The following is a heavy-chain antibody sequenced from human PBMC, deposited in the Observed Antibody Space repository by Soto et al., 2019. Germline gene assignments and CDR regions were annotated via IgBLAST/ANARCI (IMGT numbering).Heavy chain of an antibody. Sequence: GGSLRLSCVASGFTFSSYAMSWVRQAPGKGLEWVSAISGGGGSTYYADSVRGRFTISRDNSKNTLYLQMNSLRAEDTAVYYCANEVPALYYMDVWGKGTTVTVSS. V-gene: IGHV3-23*01. CDR2: ISGGGGST. CDR1: GFTFSSYA. J-gene: IGHJ6*03. CDR3: ANEVPALYYMDV.